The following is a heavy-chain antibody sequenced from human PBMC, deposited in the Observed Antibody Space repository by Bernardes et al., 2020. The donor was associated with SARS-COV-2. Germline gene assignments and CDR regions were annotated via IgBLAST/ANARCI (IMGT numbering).Heavy chain of an antibody. Sequence: GGSLRLSCAASGFTFSDHYMDWVRQAPGKGLEWVGRVRTKPRSYSTDYAASVKGRFTISRDDSKNSVSLQMDSLKTEDTAVYYCVRVGPYGWESFDYWGQGTLATVSS. CDR3: VRVGPYGWESFDY. CDR2: VRTKPRSYST. CDR1: GFTFSDHY. V-gene: IGHV3-72*01. J-gene: IGHJ4*02. D-gene: IGHD3-10*01.